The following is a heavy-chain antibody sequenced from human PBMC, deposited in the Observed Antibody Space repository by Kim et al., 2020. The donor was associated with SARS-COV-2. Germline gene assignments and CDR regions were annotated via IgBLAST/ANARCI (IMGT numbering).Heavy chain of an antibody. J-gene: IGHJ4*02. CDR2: ISAYNGNT. CDR3: AALRGRVWELLG. D-gene: IGHD1-26*01. CDR1: GYTFTSYG. Sequence: ASVKVSCKASGYTFTSYGITWVRQAPGQGLEWMGWISAYNGNTNYAQKLQGRVTMTTDTSTSTAYMELRSLRSDDTAIYYCAALRGRVWELLGWGQGTLVTVSS. V-gene: IGHV1-18*01.